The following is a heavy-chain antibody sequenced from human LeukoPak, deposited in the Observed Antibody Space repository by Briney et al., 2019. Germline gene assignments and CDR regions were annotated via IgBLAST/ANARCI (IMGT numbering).Heavy chain of an antibody. Sequence: PSQTLSLTCTVSGGSISSGGYSWSWIRQSPGKGLEWIGYIYHSGSTYYTPSFKSRVTMSLDRSKNQFSLKVTSVTAADTAVYYCARGKLAVDAFDIWGQGTKVTVSS. CDR1: GGSISSGGYS. J-gene: IGHJ3*02. V-gene: IGHV4-30-2*06. CDR3: ARGKLAVDAFDI. CDR2: IYHSGST. D-gene: IGHD2-8*02.